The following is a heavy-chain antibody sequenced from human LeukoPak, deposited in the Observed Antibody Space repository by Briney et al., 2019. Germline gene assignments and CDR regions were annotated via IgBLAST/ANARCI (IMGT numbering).Heavy chain of an antibody. CDR2: ISWNSGSI. V-gene: IGHV3-9*03. CDR3: AKGLVGATSDAFDI. CDR1: GFTFDDYA. Sequence: GRSLRLSCAASGFTFDDYAMHWVRQAPGKGLEWVSGISWNSGSIGYADSVKGRFTISRDNAKNSLYLQMNSPRAEDMALYYCAKGLVGATSDAFDIWGQRTMVTVSS. J-gene: IGHJ3*02. D-gene: IGHD1-26*01.